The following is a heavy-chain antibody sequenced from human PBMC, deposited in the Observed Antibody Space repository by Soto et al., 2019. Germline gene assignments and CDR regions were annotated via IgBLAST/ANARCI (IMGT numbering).Heavy chain of an antibody. CDR1: QFTFSYYA. CDR3: AKGRPPFDL. CDR2: ISGAGGST. V-gene: IGHV3-23*01. J-gene: IGHJ2*01. D-gene: IGHD6-6*01. Sequence: EVPLLESGGGLVQPGGSLRLSCAASQFTFSYYAMGWVRQAPGKGLEWVSLISGAGGSTNYADSVKGRFAISRDNSENTLYLQMNSLSAEDTAVYYCAKGRPPFDLWGRGTLVIVSS.